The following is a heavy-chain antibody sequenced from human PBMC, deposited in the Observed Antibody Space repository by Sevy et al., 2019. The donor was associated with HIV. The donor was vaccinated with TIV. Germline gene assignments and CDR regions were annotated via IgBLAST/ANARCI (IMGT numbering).Heavy chain of an antibody. D-gene: IGHD3-22*01. CDR2: ISSSGSSI. CDR3: VRNGGAYDTGFDP. V-gene: IGHV3-48*03. CDR1: GFTFSSYD. Sequence: GGSLRLSCTASGFTFSSYDMNWVRQAPGKGLEWVSKISSSGSSIYYADSVKGRFTISRGNAKNSLNLQMNSLRAEDTALYYCVRNGGAYDTGFDPWGQGTLVTVSS. J-gene: IGHJ5*02.